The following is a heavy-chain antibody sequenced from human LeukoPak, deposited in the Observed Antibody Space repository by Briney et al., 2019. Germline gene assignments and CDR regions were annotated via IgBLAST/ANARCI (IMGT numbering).Heavy chain of an antibody. CDR2: INHSGST. V-gene: IGHV4-34*01. J-gene: IGHJ4*02. D-gene: IGHD5-18*01. Sequence: PSETLSLTCAVYGGSFSGYYWSWIRQPPGKGLEWIGEINHSGSTNYNPSLKSRVTISVDTSKDQFSLKLSSVTAADTAVYYCARCGYRYGCGFDYWGQGTLVTVSS. CDR1: GGSFSGYY. CDR3: ARCGYRYGCGFDY.